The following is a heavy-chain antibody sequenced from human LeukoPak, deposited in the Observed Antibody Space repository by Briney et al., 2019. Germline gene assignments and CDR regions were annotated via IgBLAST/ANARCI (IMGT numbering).Heavy chain of an antibody. D-gene: IGHD3-22*01. V-gene: IGHV3-21*01. J-gene: IGHJ4*02. CDR1: GFTFSSYS. Sequence: GGSLRLSCAASGFTFSSYSMNWVRQAPGKGLEWVPSISSSSSYIYYADSVKGRFTISRDNAKNSLYLQMNSLRAEDTAVYYCARSYYYDSSGYYLDYWGQGTLVTVSS. CDR3: ARSYYYDSSGYYLDY. CDR2: ISSSSSYI.